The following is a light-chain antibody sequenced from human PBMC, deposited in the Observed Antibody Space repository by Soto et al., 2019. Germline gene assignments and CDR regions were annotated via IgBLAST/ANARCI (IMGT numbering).Light chain of an antibody. CDR3: AVWDDSLNGPV. CDR2: SDN. CDR1: ASNIGRNT. J-gene: IGLJ3*02. V-gene: IGLV1-44*01. Sequence: QSVLTQPPSASGTPGQRVTISCSGGASNIGRNTVNWYQDLPGTVPKLLISSDNKRPSGVPDRFSGSKSGTSASLAISGLQSEDEADYYCAVWDDSLNGPVFGGGTKLTVL.